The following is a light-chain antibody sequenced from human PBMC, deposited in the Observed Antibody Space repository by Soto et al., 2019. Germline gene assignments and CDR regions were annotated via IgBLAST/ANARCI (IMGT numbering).Light chain of an antibody. J-gene: IGKJ1*01. Sequence: DIQMTQSPSTLPASVGDRVTITCRASQSISNWLAWYQQKPGTAPKVLIYHASNLQSGVPSRFSGSGSGAEFTLTISSLQSGDFAVYHCQQYNKWPPTFGQGTKVDIK. V-gene: IGKV1-5*01. CDR3: QQYNKWPPT. CDR2: HAS. CDR1: QSISNW.